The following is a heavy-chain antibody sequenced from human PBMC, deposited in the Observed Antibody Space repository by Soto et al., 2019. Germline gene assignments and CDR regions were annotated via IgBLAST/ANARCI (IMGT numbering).Heavy chain of an antibody. CDR1: GFTFSSYG. J-gene: IGHJ4*02. CDR2: ISYDGSNK. CDR3: AKVHAVVTALFGSDYFDY. Sequence: GESLKISCAASGFTFSSYGMHWVRQAPGKGLEWVAVISYDGSNKYYADSVKGRFTISRDNSKNTLYLQMNSLRAEDTAVYYCAKVHAVVTALFGSDYFDYWGQGTLVTVSS. D-gene: IGHD2-21*02. V-gene: IGHV3-30*18.